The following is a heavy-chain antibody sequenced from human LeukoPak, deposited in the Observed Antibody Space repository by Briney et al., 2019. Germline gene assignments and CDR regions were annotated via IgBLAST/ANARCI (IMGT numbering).Heavy chain of an antibody. D-gene: IGHD1-26*01. CDR2: INPTGGST. Sequence: GASVKASCKASGYTFTSYYMHWVRQAPGQGLEWMGLINPTGGSTGYAQKFQGRVTMTRDMSTSTDYMELSSLRSEDTAIYYCAGDNSVGDNAWWFDPWGQGTLVTVSS. J-gene: IGHJ5*02. CDR1: GYTFTSYY. CDR3: AGDNSVGDNAWWFDP. V-gene: IGHV1-46*01.